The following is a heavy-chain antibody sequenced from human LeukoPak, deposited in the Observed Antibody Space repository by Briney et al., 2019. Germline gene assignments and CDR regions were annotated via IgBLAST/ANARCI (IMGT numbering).Heavy chain of an antibody. D-gene: IGHD6-19*01. CDR1: GFTFSSYS. V-gene: IGHV3-21*01. J-gene: IGHJ4*02. CDR3: ARDGSSGWTLFDY. Sequence: GSLRLSCAASGFTFSSYSMNWVRQAPGKGLEWVSSISSSSSYIYYADSVKGRFTISRDNAKNSLYLQMNSLRADDTAVYYCARDGSSGWTLFDYWGQGTLVTVSS. CDR2: ISSSSSYI.